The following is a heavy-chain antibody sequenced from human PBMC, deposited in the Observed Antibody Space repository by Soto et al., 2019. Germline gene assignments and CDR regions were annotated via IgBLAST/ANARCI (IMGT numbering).Heavy chain of an antibody. Sequence: GASVKVSCKASGNTFSNYYIHWVRQAPGQGLEWMGTINPSGGHTTYAQKFLGRVTMTRDTSTSTLYMELTSLRPDDTAVYYCARSPYSSGSYYPIDYWGQGTLVTVSS. V-gene: IGHV1-46*01. CDR1: GNTFSNYY. D-gene: IGHD3-22*01. CDR2: INPSGGHT. J-gene: IGHJ4*02. CDR3: ARSPYSSGSYYPIDY.